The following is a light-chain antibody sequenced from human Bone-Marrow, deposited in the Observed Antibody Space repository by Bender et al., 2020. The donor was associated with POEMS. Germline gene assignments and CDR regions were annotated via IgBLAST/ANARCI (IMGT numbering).Light chain of an antibody. CDR1: SSDVGAYNL. Sequence: QSALTQPASVSGSPGQSITISCTGASSDVGAYNLVSWYQQHPGKAPKLMIYDVSTRPSRVSNRFSGSKSGNTASLTVSGLQAEDEADYYCYSYAGSYTLGVFGGGTKLTVL. CDR2: DVS. V-gene: IGLV2-23*02. J-gene: IGLJ3*02. CDR3: YSYAGSYTLGV.